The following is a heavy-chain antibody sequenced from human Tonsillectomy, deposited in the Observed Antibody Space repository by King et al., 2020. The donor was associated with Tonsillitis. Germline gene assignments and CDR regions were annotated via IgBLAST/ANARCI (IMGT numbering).Heavy chain of an antibody. D-gene: IGHD3-22*01. CDR3: ARDGCYYDGSGNYYTVYEY. Sequence: QLVQSGAEVKKPGSSVKVSCKVSGGTFSTYAISWVRQAPGQGLEWMGGIIPIFGTSNYAQKFQGRVTVTADESTSTAYMELSSLRSEDTAVYYCARDGCYYDGSGNYYTVYEYWGQGTLVTVSS. V-gene: IGHV1-69*01. CDR1: GGTFSTYA. J-gene: IGHJ4*02. CDR2: IIPIFGTS.